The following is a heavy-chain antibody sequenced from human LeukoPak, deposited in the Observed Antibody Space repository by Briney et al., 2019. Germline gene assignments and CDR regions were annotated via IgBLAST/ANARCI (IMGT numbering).Heavy chain of an antibody. CDR1: GGSISSYY. D-gene: IGHD5-18*01. CDR2: INHSGST. V-gene: IGHV4-34*01. Sequence: SETLSLTCTVSGGSISSYYWSWIRQPPGKGLEWIGEINHSGSTNYNPSLKSRVTISVDTSKNQFSLKLSSVTAADTAVYYCARGREDTAMLNWFDPWGQGTLVTVSS. J-gene: IGHJ5*02. CDR3: ARGREDTAMLNWFDP.